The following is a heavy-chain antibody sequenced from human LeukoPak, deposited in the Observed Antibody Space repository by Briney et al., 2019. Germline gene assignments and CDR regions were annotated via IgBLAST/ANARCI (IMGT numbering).Heavy chain of an antibody. V-gene: IGHV4-34*01. CDR3: ARARIAARRKYYYDSSGYLVFDY. Sequence: SETLSLTCAVYGGSFSGYYWSWLRQPPGKGLEWIGEINHSGSTNYNPSLKSRVTISVDTSKNQFSLKLSSVTAADTAVYYCARARIAARRKYYYDSSGYLVFDYWGQGTLVTVSS. CDR1: GGSFSGYY. D-gene: IGHD3-22*01. CDR2: INHSGST. J-gene: IGHJ4*02.